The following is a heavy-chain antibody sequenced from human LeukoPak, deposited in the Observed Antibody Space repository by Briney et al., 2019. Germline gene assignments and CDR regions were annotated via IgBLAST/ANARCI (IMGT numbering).Heavy chain of an antibody. CDR1: GYTFTSYD. Sequence: ASVKVSCKASGYTFTSYDINWVRQAAGQGLEWMGWMNPNSGNTGYAQKSQGRVTITRNTSISTAYMELSSLRSEDTAVYYCARAQWELLIDYYYYMDVWGKGTTVTVSS. CDR2: MNPNSGNT. J-gene: IGHJ6*03. V-gene: IGHV1-8*01. CDR3: ARAQWELLIDYYYYMDV. D-gene: IGHD1-26*01.